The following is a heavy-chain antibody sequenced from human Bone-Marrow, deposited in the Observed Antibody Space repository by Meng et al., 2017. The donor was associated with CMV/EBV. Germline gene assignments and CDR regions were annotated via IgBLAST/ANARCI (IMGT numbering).Heavy chain of an antibody. CDR1: GGSISSYY. CDR3: ARVGAVGSSTPKDV. D-gene: IGHD2-2*01. J-gene: IGHJ6*02. Sequence: GSLRLSCTVSGGSISSYYWSWIRQPPGKGLEWIGYIYYSGSTNYNPSLKSRVTISVDTSKNQFSLKLSSVTAADTAGYYCARVGAVGSSTPKDVWGQGTTVTVSS. V-gene: IGHV4-59*01. CDR2: IYYSGST.